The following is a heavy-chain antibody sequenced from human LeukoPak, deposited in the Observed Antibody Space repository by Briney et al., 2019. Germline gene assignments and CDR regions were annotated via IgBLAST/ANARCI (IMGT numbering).Heavy chain of an antibody. D-gene: IGHD6-6*01. CDR1: GASITSSNYY. V-gene: IGHV4-39*01. CDR2: IYYTGIT. CDR3: ARGIAARPGYYYYYMDV. Sequence: SETLSLTCTVSGASITSSNYYWLWLRQPPGKGLEWIGSIYYTGITYYNPSLKSRVTISVDTSKNQFSLKLSSVTAADTAVYYCARGIAARPGYYYYYMDVWGKGTTVTVSS. J-gene: IGHJ6*03.